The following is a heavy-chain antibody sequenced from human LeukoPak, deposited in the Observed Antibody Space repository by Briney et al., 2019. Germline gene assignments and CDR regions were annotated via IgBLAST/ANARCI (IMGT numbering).Heavy chain of an antibody. D-gene: IGHD2-8*01. J-gene: IGHJ4*02. CDR3: ASRCTNGVCYKSYYFDY. Sequence: SETLSLTCTVSGGSISSSSYYWGWIRQPPGKGLEWIGSIYYSVSTYYNPSLKSRATISVDTSKNQFSLKLSSVTAADTAVYYCASRCTNGVCYKSYYFDYWGQGTLVTVSS. V-gene: IGHV4-39*01. CDR1: GGSISSSSYY. CDR2: IYYSVST.